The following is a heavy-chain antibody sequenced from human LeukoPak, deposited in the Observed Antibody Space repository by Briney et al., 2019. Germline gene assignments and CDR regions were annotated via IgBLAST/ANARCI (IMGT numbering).Heavy chain of an antibody. CDR3: TRADDGSGYNAFDL. D-gene: IGHD3-22*01. CDR2: IKTDGSTT. J-gene: IGHJ3*01. CDR1: GFTFRNYW. Sequence: PGGPLRLSCAASGFTFRNYWLHWVRQVPGEGLVWVSRIKTDGSTTNYADFVKGRFTISRDNAKNTLYLQMNSLRVEDTAVYYCTRADDGSGYNAFDLWGQGTMLTVSS. V-gene: IGHV3-74*01.